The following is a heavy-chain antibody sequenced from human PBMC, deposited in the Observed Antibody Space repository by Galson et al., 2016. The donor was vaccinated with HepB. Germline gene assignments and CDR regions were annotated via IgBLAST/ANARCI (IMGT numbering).Heavy chain of an antibody. CDR2: IYPGDSET. V-gene: IGHV5-51*01. CDR1: GYRFTTYW. Sequence: QSGAEVKKPGESLKISCQGSGYRFTTYWIGWVRQMPGIGLEWMGIIYPGDSETKYSPSFQGQVTISVDKSISTAYLQWSGLKASDTAMYYCGRIGYSSGHDYGGQGTLVTVSS. CDR3: GRIGYSSGHDY. J-gene: IGHJ4*02. D-gene: IGHD6-19*01.